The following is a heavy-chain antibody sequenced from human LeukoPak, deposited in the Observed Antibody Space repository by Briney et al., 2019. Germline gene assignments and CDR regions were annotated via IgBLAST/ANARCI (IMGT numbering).Heavy chain of an antibody. CDR2: IYSSGST. CDR3: ARDRVGITGTTYLDY. J-gene: IGHJ4*02. Sequence: SETLSLTCRVSGASINSGSNYWGWIRQPPGKTLEWIGSIYSSGSTYYNPSLKSRVIIMIDTPKNHFSLTLSSVTAADTAVYYCARDRVGITGTTYLDYWGQGTLVTVSS. D-gene: IGHD1-20*01. CDR1: GASINSGSNY. V-gene: IGHV4-39*07.